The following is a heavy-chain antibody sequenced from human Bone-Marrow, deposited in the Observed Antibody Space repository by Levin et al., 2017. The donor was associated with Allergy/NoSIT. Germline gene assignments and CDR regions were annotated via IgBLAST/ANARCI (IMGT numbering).Heavy chain of an antibody. CDR1: GYTLTTYA. CDR3: ARVAGTHGYCSGGTCYKDY. V-gene: IGHV1-18*01. D-gene: IGHD2-15*01. Sequence: GESLKISCRASGYTLTTYAISWVRQAPGQGLEWMGWISPFNGNTNSAQKFQGRATLTTDTSTSTAYMELRSLRSDDTAVYYCARVAGTHGYCSGGTCYKDYWGQGTLVTVSS. J-gene: IGHJ4*02. CDR2: ISPFNGNT.